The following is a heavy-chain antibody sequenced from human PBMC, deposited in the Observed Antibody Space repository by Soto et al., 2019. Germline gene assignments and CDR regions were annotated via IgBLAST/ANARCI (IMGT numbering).Heavy chain of an antibody. J-gene: IGHJ3*02. CDR1: GGTFSSYA. V-gene: IGHV1-69*05. CDR2: IIPIFGTA. CDR3: ARATDPVAFDI. Sequence: GASVKVSCKASGGTFSSYAISWVRQAPGQGLEWMGWIIPIFGTANYAQKFQGRVTMTRDTSISTAYMELSRLRSDNTAVYYCARATDPVAFDIWGQGTMVTVSS. D-gene: IGHD4-17*01.